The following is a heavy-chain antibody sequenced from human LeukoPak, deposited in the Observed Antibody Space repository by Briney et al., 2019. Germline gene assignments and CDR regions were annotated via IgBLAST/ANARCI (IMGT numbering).Heavy chain of an antibody. J-gene: IGHJ4*02. V-gene: IGHV3-33*06. CDR1: GFGFSSFA. D-gene: IGHD2-2*01. CDR3: AKGDCSSTSCSLRPIDY. CDR2: IWYDGSNK. Sequence: GRSLSLSCAASGFGFSSFAMHWVRQAPGKGLEWVAVIWYDGSNKYYADSVKGRFTISRDNSKNTLYLQMNSLRAEDTAVYYCAKGDCSSTSCSLRPIDYWGQGTLVTVSS.